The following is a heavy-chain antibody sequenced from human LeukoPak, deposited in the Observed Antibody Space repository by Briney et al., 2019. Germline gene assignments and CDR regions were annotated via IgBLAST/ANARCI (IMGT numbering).Heavy chain of an antibody. Sequence: GASVKVSCKASGYTFTSYDINWVRQATGQGLEWMGWMNPNSGNTGYAQKSQGRVTITRNTSISTAYMELSSLRSEDTAVYYCARVWASVVPAAMAHYYYMDVWGKGTMVTVSS. CDR1: GYTFTSYD. CDR3: ARVWASVVPAAMAHYYYMDV. D-gene: IGHD2-2*01. J-gene: IGHJ6*03. V-gene: IGHV1-8*03. CDR2: MNPNSGNT.